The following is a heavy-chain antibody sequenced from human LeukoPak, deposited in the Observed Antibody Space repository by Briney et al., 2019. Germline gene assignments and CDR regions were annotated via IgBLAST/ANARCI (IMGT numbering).Heavy chain of an antibody. Sequence: PGGSLRLSCAASGFTFNTYAMHWVRQAPGKGLEYVSAISTGGASTYYANSVKDRFSISRDNSKNTLYLQMGSLRAEDMAVYYCARGKGIYCGGACSALDYWGQGTLVTVSS. CDR2: ISTGGAST. CDR1: GFTFNTYA. CDR3: ARGKGIYCGGACSALDY. J-gene: IGHJ4*02. V-gene: IGHV3-64*01. D-gene: IGHD2-21*02.